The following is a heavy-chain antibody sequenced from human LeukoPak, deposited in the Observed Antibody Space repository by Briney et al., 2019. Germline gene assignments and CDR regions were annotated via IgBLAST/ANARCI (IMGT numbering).Heavy chain of an antibody. J-gene: IGHJ6*03. CDR1: GGSFSGYY. Sequence: SETLSLTCAVYGGSFSGYYWSWIRQPPGKGLEWIGEINHSGSTNYNPSLKSRVTISVDTSKNQFSLKLSSVTAADTAVYYCARGVAYDSSGYYYNYYYCYMDVWGKGTTVTVSS. CDR3: ARGVAYDSSGYYYNYYYCYMDV. V-gene: IGHV4-34*01. D-gene: IGHD3-22*01. CDR2: INHSGST.